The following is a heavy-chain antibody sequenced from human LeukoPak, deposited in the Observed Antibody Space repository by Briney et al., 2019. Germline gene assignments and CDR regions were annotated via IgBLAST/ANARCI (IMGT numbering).Heavy chain of an antibody. CDR2: IRYDGSNK. J-gene: IGHJ6*03. V-gene: IGHV3-30*02. CDR1: GFTFSSYG. Sequence: GGSLRLSCAASGFTFSSYGMHWVRQAPGKGLEWVAFIRYDGSNKYYADSVKGRFTISRDNSKNTLYLQMNSLRAEDTAVYYCARDSWGVVKIYYMDVWGKGTTVTVSS. D-gene: IGHD2-15*01. CDR3: ARDSWGVVKIYYMDV.